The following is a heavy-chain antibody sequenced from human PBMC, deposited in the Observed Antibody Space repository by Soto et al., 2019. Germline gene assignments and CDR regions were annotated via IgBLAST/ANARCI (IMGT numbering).Heavy chain of an antibody. Sequence: EVQLLESGGDLVQPGGSLRLACAASGFSFSSYAMVWVRQAPGKGLEWVSVISARGGSSYVADSVKGRFTISRDYAKSVLSLQMNSLRREVAAIYFCGKGSIEYGASVDRWGQVTLVLVSS. CDR2: ISARGGSS. J-gene: IGHJ5*02. CDR3: GKGSIEYGASVDR. D-gene: IGHD2-8*01. V-gene: IGHV3-23*01. CDR1: GFSFSSYA.